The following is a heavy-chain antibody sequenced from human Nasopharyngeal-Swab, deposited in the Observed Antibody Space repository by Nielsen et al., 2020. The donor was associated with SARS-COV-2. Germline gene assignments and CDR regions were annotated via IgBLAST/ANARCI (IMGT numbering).Heavy chain of an antibody. CDR1: GFTFSSYA. CDR3: ARDPSGQRRYFDWTDAFDI. V-gene: IGHV3-48*02. CDR2: ISSSSSTI. J-gene: IGHJ3*02. D-gene: IGHD3-9*01. Sequence: GGSLRLSCAASGFTFSSYAMSWVRQAPGKGLEWVSYISSSSSTIYYADSVKGRFTISRDNAKNSLYLQMNSLRDEDTAVYYCARDPSGQRRYFDWTDAFDIWGQGTMVTVSS.